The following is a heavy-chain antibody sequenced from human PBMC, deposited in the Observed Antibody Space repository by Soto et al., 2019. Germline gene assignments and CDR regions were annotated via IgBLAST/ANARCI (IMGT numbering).Heavy chain of an antibody. V-gene: IGHV3-15*01. CDR3: TRGFTRLAAFDI. CDR1: GFTVSNHY. D-gene: IGHD6-6*01. CDR2: IKRKTDGGTT. J-gene: IGHJ3*02. Sequence: PGGSLRLSCAASGFTVSNHYMAWVRQAPGKGLAWVGRIKRKTDGGTTDYAAPVKGRFTISRDDSKNTLYLQMNSLKTEDTAVYYCTRGFTRLAAFDIWGQGTMVTVSS.